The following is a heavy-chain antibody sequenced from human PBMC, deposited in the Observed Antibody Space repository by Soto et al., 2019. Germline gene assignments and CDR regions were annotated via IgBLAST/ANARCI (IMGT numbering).Heavy chain of an antibody. CDR3: AGEPDFWSGYSPGWFDP. J-gene: IGHJ5*02. Sequence: QVQLQESGPGLVKPSETLSLTCTVSGGSISSYYWSWIRQPAGKGLEWIGRIYTSGSTNYNPSLTSRVTMSVETSKNQFSLTLSSVTAADTAVYYCAGEPDFWSGYSPGWFDPWGQGTLVSVSS. V-gene: IGHV4-4*07. D-gene: IGHD3-3*01. CDR1: GGSISSYY. CDR2: IYTSGST.